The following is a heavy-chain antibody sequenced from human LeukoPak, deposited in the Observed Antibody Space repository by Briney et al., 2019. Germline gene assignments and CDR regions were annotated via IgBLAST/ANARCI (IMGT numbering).Heavy chain of an antibody. D-gene: IGHD2-15*01. Sequence: ALVKVSCKASGYTFTGYYMHWVRQAPGQGLEWMGWINPNSGGTNYAQKFQGRVTMTRDTSISTAYMELSRLRSDDTAVYYCARAGGYCSGGSCYSISHYYYYYMGVWGKGTTVTVSS. CDR1: GYTFTGYY. J-gene: IGHJ6*03. CDR3: ARAGGYCSGGSCYSISHYYYYYMGV. V-gene: IGHV1-2*02. CDR2: INPNSGGT.